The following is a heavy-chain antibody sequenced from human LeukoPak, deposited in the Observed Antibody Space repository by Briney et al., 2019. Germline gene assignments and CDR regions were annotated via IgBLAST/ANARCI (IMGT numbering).Heavy chain of an antibody. J-gene: IGHJ4*02. D-gene: IGHD2-2*01. CDR2: INHSGST. CDR3: ARMPSGQPFDY. V-gene: IGHV4-34*01. Sequence: SETLSLTCAVYGGSFSGYYWSWIRQPPGKGLEWIGEINHSGSTNYNPSLKSRVTISVDTSKNQFSLKLSSVTAADTAVYYCARMPSGQPFDYWGQGTLVTVSS. CDR1: GGSFSGYY.